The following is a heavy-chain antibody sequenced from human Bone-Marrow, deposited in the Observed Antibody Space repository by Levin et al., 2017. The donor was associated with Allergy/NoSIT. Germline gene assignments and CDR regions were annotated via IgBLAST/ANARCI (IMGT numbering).Heavy chain of an antibody. J-gene: IGHJ4*02. D-gene: IGHD5-18*01. V-gene: IGHV1-46*01. CDR1: GYTFTTYF. Sequence: GESLKISCKASGYTFTTYFMHWVRQAPGQGPEWMAMINPTDGDTTYAQTFEGRVSMTGDRSTSSVFLEMNGLKYDDTAVYYCARDLEGYSPLWGQGTLVTVSS. CDR3: ARDLEGYSPL. CDR2: INPTDGDT.